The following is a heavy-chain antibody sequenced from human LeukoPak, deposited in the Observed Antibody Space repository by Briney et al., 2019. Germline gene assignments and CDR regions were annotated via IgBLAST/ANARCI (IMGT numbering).Heavy chain of an antibody. D-gene: IGHD1-26*01. V-gene: IGHV3-30*03. J-gene: IGHJ4*02. CDR2: ISYDGSNK. CDR1: GFTFSSYG. Sequence: GGSLRLSCAASGFTFSSYGMHWVRQAPGKGLEWVAVISYDGSNKYYADSVKGRFTISRDNAKNSLYLQMNSLRAEDTAVYYCARGTGGYYGYFDYWGQGTLVTVSS. CDR3: ARGTGGYYGYFDY.